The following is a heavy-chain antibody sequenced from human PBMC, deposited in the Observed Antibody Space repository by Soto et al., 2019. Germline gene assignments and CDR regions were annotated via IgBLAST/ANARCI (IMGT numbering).Heavy chain of an antibody. CDR3: ASPDGSGASCYVQNAFDI. J-gene: IGHJ3*02. D-gene: IGHD2-15*01. CDR2: IYPGGST. Sequence: EVLLVESGGGLVQHGGSLRLSCAPSGFTVSSNYMTWVRQAPGKGLEWVSVIYPGGSTYYADSVKGRLTITRANSRNPLYLEMNSLRAEDTAVYYCASPDGSGASCYVQNAFDIWGQGTMVTVSS. V-gene: IGHV3-66*01. CDR1: GFTVSSNY.